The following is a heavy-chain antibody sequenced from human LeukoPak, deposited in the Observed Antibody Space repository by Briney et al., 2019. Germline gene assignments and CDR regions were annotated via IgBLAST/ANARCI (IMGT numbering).Heavy chain of an antibody. CDR3: AKDAELWSYFDY. D-gene: IGHD5-18*01. Sequence: GSLRLSCAASGSTFSSYGMHWVRQAPGKGLEWVAVISYDGSNKYYADSVKGRFTISRDNSKNTLYLQMNSLRAEDTAVYYCAKDAELWSYFDYWGQGTLVTVSS. CDR1: GSTFSSYG. J-gene: IGHJ4*02. CDR2: ISYDGSNK. V-gene: IGHV3-30*18.